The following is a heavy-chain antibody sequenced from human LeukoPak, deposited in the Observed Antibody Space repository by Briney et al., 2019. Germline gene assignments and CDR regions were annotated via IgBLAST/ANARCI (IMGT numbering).Heavy chain of an antibody. CDR2: ISAYNGNT. V-gene: IGHV1-18*01. J-gene: IGHJ4*02. CDR1: GYTFTSYG. CDR3: ARVTAVPPPYYFDY. Sequence: ASVKVSCKASGYTFTSYGISWVRQAPGQGLEGMGWISAYNGNTNYAQKLQGRVTMTTDTSTSTAYMELRSLRSDDTAVYYCARVTAVPPPYYFDYWGQGTLVTVSS. D-gene: IGHD3-16*01.